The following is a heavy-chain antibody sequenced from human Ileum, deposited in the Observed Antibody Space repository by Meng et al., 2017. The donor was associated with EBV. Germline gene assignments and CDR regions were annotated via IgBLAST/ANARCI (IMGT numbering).Heavy chain of an antibody. Sequence: QAQLQQWGARLLKPSETLSLTCAVYGGSFSGYYWSWIRQPPGKGLEWIGEINHSGSTNYNPSLKSRVTISVDTSKNQFSLKLSSVTAADTAVYYCARGHDYGNYASDYWGQGTLVTVSS. J-gene: IGHJ4*02. CDR3: ARGHDYGNYASDY. CDR2: INHSGST. CDR1: GGSFSGYY. D-gene: IGHD4-11*01. V-gene: IGHV4-34*01.